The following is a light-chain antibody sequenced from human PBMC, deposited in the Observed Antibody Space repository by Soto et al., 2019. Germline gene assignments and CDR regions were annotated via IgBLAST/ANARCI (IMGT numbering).Light chain of an antibody. Sequence: ETVLTQSPGTLSLSQGARASLSYRASQSVSSDLAWYHQKPGQAPRLLIYDTSSRATDIPDRFSGSGSGTDFTLTISRLEPEDFTVYYCQHYGTSRWTFGQGTKVDIK. CDR3: QHYGTSRWT. J-gene: IGKJ1*01. CDR2: DTS. CDR1: QSVSSD. V-gene: IGKV3-20*01.